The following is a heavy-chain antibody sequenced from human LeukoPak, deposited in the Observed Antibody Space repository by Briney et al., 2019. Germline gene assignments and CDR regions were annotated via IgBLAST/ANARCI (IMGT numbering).Heavy chain of an antibody. D-gene: IGHD4-17*01. CDR3: AKENTVTTTNYYYYYYMDV. CDR1: GFTFSSYG. V-gene: IGHV3-30*02. CDR2: IRYDGSNK. J-gene: IGHJ6*03. Sequence: PGGSLRLSCAASGFTFSSYGMHWVRQAPGKGLEWVAFIRYDGSNKYYADSVKGRFTISRDNSKNTLYLQMNSLRAEDTAVYYCAKENTVTTTNYYYYYYMDVWGKGTTVTISS.